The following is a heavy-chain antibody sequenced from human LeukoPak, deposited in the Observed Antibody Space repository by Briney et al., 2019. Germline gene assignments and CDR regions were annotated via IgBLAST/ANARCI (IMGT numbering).Heavy chain of an antibody. Sequence: GESLRISCKGCGHSFISYWISWVRQMPGEGLEWMGRIDPKNSDTVYSPSFQGHVTISADRSIDTAYLQWSGLRASDTGMYYCARHALGGSGWYYFDYWGLGTLVTVSS. CDR1: GHSFISYW. CDR3: ARHALGGSGWYYFDY. CDR2: IDPKNSDT. D-gene: IGHD6-19*01. J-gene: IGHJ4*02. V-gene: IGHV5-10-1*01.